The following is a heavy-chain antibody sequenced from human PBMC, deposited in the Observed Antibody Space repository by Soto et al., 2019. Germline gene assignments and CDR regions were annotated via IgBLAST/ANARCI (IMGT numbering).Heavy chain of an antibody. V-gene: IGHV4-31*03. CDR3: ARDRGVVVVAATYYYGMDV. D-gene: IGHD2-15*01. CDR2: IYYSGST. J-gene: IGHJ6*02. Sequence: PSETLSLTCTVSGGSISSGGDYWSWIRQHPGKGLEWIGCIYYSGSTYYNPSLKSRVTISVDTSKNQFSLKLSSVTAADTAVYYCARDRGVVVVAATYYYGMDVWGQGTTVTVSS. CDR1: GGSISSGGDY.